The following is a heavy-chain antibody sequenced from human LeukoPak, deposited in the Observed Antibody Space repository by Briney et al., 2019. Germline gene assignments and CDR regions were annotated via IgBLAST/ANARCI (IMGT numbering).Heavy chain of an antibody. Sequence: SQTLSLTFAISGDSVSSNSAAWNWIRQSPSRGLEWLGRTYYRSKWYNDYAVSVKSRITINPDTSKNQFSLQLDSVIPEDTALYYCAREGERNQQYDTFDFWGQGTLVIVSS. J-gene: IGHJ4*02. V-gene: IGHV6-1*01. CDR2: TYYRSKWYN. CDR3: AREGERNQQYDTFDF. CDR1: GDSVSSNSAA. D-gene: IGHD1-1*01.